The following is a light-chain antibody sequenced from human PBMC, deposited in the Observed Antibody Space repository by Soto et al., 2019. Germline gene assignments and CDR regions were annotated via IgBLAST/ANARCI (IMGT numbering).Light chain of an antibody. V-gene: IGKV1D-12*01. CDR2: GAS. J-gene: IGKJ4*01. CDR3: QQSNRFPSP. Sequence: DIQMTQSPSSVSASVGDRVTVTCRASQGINSWLVWYQQKPGKAPKLLIYGASSLQSGVPSRFSGSGSGTDFTLTISSLQPEDFATYYCQQSNRFPSPFGGGTRVEIK. CDR1: QGINSW.